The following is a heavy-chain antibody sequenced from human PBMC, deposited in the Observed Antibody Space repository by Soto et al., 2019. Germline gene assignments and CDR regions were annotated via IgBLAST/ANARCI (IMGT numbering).Heavy chain of an antibody. J-gene: IGHJ4*02. CDR3: AARFGVVTLFDY. V-gene: IGHV3-23*01. CDR2: ISGRGGST. CDR1: EITFISYA. D-gene: IGHD3-3*01. Sequence: GGSLRLSCAASEITFISYAMSWVSQAPGKGLEWVSAISGRGGSTYYAESVKGRFTISRDNSKNTLYLQMNSLRAEDTAVYYCAARFGVVTLFDYWGQGTLVTVSS.